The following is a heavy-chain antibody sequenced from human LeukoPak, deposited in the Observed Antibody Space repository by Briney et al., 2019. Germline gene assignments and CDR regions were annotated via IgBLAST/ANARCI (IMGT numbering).Heavy chain of an antibody. J-gene: IGHJ4*02. Sequence: ASVKVSCKASGYTFTSYGISWVRQAPGQGLEWMGWISVYNGNTNYAQKLQGRVTLTTDTPTSTAYMELRSLRSDDTAVYYCARETSGWWLDYWGQGTLVTVSS. CDR3: ARETSGWWLDY. CDR2: ISVYNGNT. V-gene: IGHV1-18*01. CDR1: GYTFTSYG. D-gene: IGHD6-19*01.